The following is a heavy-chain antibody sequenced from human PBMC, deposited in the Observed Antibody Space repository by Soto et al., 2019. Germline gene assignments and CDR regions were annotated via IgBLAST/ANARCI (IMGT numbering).Heavy chain of an antibody. Sequence: GGSLRLSCAASGFTFSSYGMHWVRQAPGKGLEWVAVISYDGSNKYYADSVKGRFTISRDNSKNTLYLQMNSLRAEDTAVYYCAKDRGYRRTGYYYGMDVWGQGTTVTVSS. D-gene: IGHD1-1*01. CDR3: AKDRGYRRTGYYYGMDV. V-gene: IGHV3-30*18. CDR2: ISYDGSNK. J-gene: IGHJ6*02. CDR1: GFTFSSYG.